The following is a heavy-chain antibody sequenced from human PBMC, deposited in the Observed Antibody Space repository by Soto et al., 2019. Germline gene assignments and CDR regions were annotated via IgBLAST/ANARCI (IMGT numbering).Heavy chain of an antibody. V-gene: IGHV1-3*01. CDR1: GYTFISYA. Sequence: GASVKVSCKASGYTFISYAMHWVRQAPGQRLEWMGWINAGNGNTKYSQKFQGRVTITRDTSASTAYMELSSLRSEDTAVYYCASSVDEYYYYGMDVWGQGTTVTVSS. J-gene: IGHJ6*02. CDR2: INAGNGNT. CDR3: ASSVDEYYYYGMDV.